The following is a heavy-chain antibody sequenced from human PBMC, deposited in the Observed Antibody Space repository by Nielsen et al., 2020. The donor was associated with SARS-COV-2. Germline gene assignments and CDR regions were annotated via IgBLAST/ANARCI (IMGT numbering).Heavy chain of an antibody. CDR1: GYSFTSYW. J-gene: IGHJ4*02. Sequence: GEPLKISCKGSGYSFTSYWISWVRQMPGKGLEWMGRIDPSDSYTNYSPSFQGHVTISADKSISTAYLQWSSLKASDTAMYYCARAVRYDFWSGYYPDYWGQGTLVTVSS. CDR3: ARAVRYDFWSGYYPDY. V-gene: IGHV5-10-1*01. D-gene: IGHD3-3*01. CDR2: IDPSDSYT.